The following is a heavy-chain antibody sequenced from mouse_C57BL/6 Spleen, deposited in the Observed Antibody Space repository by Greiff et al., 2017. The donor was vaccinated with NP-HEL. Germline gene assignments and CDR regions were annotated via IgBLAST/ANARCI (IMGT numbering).Heavy chain of an antibody. Sequence: VQLQQPGAELVKPGASVKLSCKASGYTFTSYWMHWVKQRPGRGLEWIGGIDPNSGGTKYNEKFKSKATLTVDKPSSTAYMQLSSLTSEDSAVYYCARYYGSSHWYFDVWGTGTTVTVSS. D-gene: IGHD1-1*01. V-gene: IGHV1-72*01. CDR2: IDPNSGGT. J-gene: IGHJ1*03. CDR3: ARYYGSSHWYFDV. CDR1: GYTFTSYW.